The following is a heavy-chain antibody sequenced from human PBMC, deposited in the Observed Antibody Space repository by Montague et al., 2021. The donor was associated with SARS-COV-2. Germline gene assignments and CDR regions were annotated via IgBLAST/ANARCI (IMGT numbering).Heavy chain of an antibody. CDR3: ARASRAITMIVVVIPYYYYGMDV. CDR1: GYTFTSYD. J-gene: IGHJ6*02. CDR2: MNPNSGNT. V-gene: IGHV1-8*01. D-gene: IGHD3-22*01. Sequence: SVRVSCKASGYTFTSYDINWVRQATGQGLEWMGWMNPNSGNTGYAQKFQGRVTMTRNTSISTAYMELSSLRSEDTAVYYCARASRAITMIVVVIPYYYYGMDVWGQGTTVTVSS.